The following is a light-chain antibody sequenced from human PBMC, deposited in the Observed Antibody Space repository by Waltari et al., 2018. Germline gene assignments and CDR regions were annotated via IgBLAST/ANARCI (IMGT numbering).Light chain of an antibody. CDR1: QNVNTY. CDR3: QQRKNWPPLT. CDR2: DTS. V-gene: IGKV3-11*01. Sequence: ETVLTQSPATLSLSPGERATLSCKASQNVNTYLAWYQQKPGQAPRLLIYDTSNRATGSPVRFSGSGSGTDFTLTISSLEPEDFAVYYCQQRKNWPPLTFGGGTKVEIK. J-gene: IGKJ4*01.